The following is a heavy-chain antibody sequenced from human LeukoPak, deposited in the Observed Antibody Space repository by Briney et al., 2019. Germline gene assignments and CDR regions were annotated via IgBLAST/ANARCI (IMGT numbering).Heavy chain of an antibody. J-gene: IGHJ3*02. D-gene: IGHD4-23*01. CDR3: ARGSVVTLAFDI. CDR1: GYSFTSYG. Sequence: ASVKVSCKASGYSFTSYGIGWVRQAPGQGLEWMGWISAYNGNTNYAQKVQGRVTMTSDPSTTTAYLEVGSLRSDDTAVYYCARGSVVTLAFDIWGQGTMVTVSS. V-gene: IGHV1-18*01. CDR2: ISAYNGNT.